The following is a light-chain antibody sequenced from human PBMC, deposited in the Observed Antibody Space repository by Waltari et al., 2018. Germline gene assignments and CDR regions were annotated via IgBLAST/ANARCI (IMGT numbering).Light chain of an antibody. V-gene: IGKV3-15*01. Sequence: EIVMTQSPATLSVSPGERDTLSCRASQSLRSTLVWYQQKPGRAPSLLIYGASTRATGIPARFSGSGSGTEFTLTISSLQSEDFAVYFCQQYADWPPTFGQGTKVEIK. CDR3: QQYADWPPT. CDR2: GAS. J-gene: IGKJ1*01. CDR1: QSLRST.